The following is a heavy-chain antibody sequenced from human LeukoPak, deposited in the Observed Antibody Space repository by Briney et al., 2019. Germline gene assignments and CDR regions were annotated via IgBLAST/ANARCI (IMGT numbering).Heavy chain of an antibody. CDR2: ISSSGSTI. CDR3: ARSPYVWGSYRPYYFYY. V-gene: IGHV3-48*03. J-gene: IGHJ4*02. CDR1: GFTFSSYE. Sequence: PGGSLRLSCAASGFTFSSYEMNWVRQAPGKGLEWVSYISSSGSTIYYADSVKGRFTISRDNAKNSLYLQMNSLRAEDTAVYYCARSPYVWGSYRPYYFYYWGQGTLVTVSS. D-gene: IGHD3-16*02.